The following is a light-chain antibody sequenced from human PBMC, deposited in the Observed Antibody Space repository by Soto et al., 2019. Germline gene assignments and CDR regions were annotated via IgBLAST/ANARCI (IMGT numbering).Light chain of an antibody. CDR2: EVS. V-gene: IGLV2-8*01. CDR3: SSYAGATNFYV. CDR1: SSDVGGYVY. Sequence: QSALTQPPSASGSPGQSVTISCTGTSSDVGGYVYVSWYQQHPGKAPKLMIYEVSKRPSGVADRFSGSKSGNTASLTVSGLQDDDEDDYYCSSYAGATNFYVFGTGTKLTVL. J-gene: IGLJ1*01.